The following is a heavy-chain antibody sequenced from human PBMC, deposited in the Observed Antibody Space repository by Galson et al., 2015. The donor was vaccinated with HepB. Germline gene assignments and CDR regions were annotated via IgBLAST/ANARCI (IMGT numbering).Heavy chain of an antibody. V-gene: IGHV3-7*03. CDR2: IKQDGSEK. Sequence: SLRLSCAASGFTFSSYWMSWVRQAPGKGLEWVANIKQDGSEKYYVDSVKGRFTISRDNAKNSLYLQMNSLRAEDTAVYYCARDRGDILTGYYYYYGMDVWGQGTTVTVSS. CDR3: ARDRGDILTGYYYYYGMDV. CDR1: GFTFSSYW. J-gene: IGHJ6*02. D-gene: IGHD3-9*01.